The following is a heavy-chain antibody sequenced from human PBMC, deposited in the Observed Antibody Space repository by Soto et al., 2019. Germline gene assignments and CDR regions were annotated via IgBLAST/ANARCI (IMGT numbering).Heavy chain of an antibody. CDR3: AKDQSGYSSSWYGYYYYYGMDV. Sequence: GGSLRLSCAASGFTFSSYAMSWVRQAPGKGLEWVSAISGSGGSTYYADSVKGRFTISRDNSKNTLYLQMNSLRAEDTAVYYCAKDQSGYSSSWYGYYYYYGMDVWGQGTTVTVSS. V-gene: IGHV3-23*01. J-gene: IGHJ6*02. CDR1: GFTFSSYA. D-gene: IGHD6-13*01. CDR2: ISGSGGST.